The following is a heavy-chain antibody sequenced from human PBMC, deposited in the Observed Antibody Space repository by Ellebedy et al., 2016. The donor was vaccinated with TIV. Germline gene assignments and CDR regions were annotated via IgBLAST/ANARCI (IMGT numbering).Heavy chain of an antibody. Sequence: ASVKVSCXASGYTFTTYTIYWVRQAPGQRLEWMGWINTDNADTTYSQKFQGRVTITRDTSASTVSMELSSLRSEDTAVYYGARPSRTMAATTDWFDFWGQGTPVTVSS. D-gene: IGHD1-26*01. J-gene: IGHJ5*01. V-gene: IGHV1-3*04. CDR3: ARPSRTMAATTDWFDF. CDR1: GYTFTTYT. CDR2: INTDNADT.